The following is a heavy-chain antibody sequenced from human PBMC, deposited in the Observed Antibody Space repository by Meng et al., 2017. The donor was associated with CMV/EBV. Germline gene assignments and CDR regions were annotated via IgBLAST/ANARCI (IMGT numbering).Heavy chain of an antibody. Sequence: HGCAGLLTPAATLSISCAVYGGSFSGYYWSWIRQPPGKGLEWIGEINHSGSTNYNPSLKSRVTISVDTSKNQFSLKLSSVTAADTAVYYCARESMVRGEDWGQGTLVTVSS. CDR2: INHSGST. V-gene: IGHV4-34*01. D-gene: IGHD3-10*01. J-gene: IGHJ4*02. CDR1: GGSFSGYY. CDR3: ARESMVRGED.